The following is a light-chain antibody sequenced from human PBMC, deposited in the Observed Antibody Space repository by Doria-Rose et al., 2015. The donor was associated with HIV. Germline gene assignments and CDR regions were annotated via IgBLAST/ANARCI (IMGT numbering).Light chain of an antibody. CDR2: AAS. CDR1: QSISSY. CDR3: QQSYTYPRT. V-gene: IGKV1-39*01. J-gene: IGKJ1*01. Sequence: TQSPSSLSASVGDRVTITCRASQSISSYLNWYQQKPGKAPRLLIYAASSLQSGVPSRFSGSGSGTDFTLTISSPQPEDFATYYCQQSYTYPRTFGQGTKVEIK.